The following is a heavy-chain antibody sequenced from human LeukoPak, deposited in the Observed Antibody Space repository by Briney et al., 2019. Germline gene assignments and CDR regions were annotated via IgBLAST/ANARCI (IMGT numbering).Heavy chain of an antibody. CDR3: ARGSGSHDAFDI. V-gene: IGHV4-30-4*08. J-gene: IGHJ3*02. Sequence: PSETLSLTCTVSGGSISSGDYYWSWIRQPPGKGLEWIGYIYYSGSTYYNPSLKSRVTISVGTSKNQFSLKLSSVTAADTAVYYCARGSGSHDAFDIWGQGTMVTVSS. CDR2: IYYSGST. CDR1: GGSISSGDYY. D-gene: IGHD1-26*01.